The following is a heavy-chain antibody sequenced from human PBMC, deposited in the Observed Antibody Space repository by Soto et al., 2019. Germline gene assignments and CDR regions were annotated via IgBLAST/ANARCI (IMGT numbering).Heavy chain of an antibody. J-gene: IGHJ3*01. D-gene: IGHD6-6*01. V-gene: IGHV3-30-3*01. CDR2: ISYDGSNK. CDR3: AREVIAAS. CDR1: GFTFSSYA. Sequence: QVQLVESGGGVVQPGRSLRLSCAASGFTFSSYALHWVRQVPGKGLEWVAVISYDGSNKYYADSVKARFTISRDNSKNTLYLQMNSLRAEDTAVYYCAREVIAASWGQGTMVTVSS.